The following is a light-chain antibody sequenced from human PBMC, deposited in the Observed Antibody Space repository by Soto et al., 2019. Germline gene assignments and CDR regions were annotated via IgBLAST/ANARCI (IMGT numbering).Light chain of an antibody. Sequence: DIQMTQSPSSLSAYVGDRVTITCRASQEISNYLAWFQQQPGKAPQSLIYGASSLQSGVPSKFSGSGSGTHFTLTISSLQPEDFATYYCQQYYSYPLTFGGGTKVEIK. V-gene: IGKV1-16*02. J-gene: IGKJ4*01. CDR3: QQYYSYPLT. CDR1: QEISNY. CDR2: GAS.